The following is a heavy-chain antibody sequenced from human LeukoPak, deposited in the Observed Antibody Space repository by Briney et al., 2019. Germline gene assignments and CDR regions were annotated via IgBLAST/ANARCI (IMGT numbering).Heavy chain of an antibody. V-gene: IGHV3-30-3*01. CDR1: GFTFSNYA. CDR3: ARARFGYNRGHFDY. Sequence: PGRSLRLSCAASGFTFSNYAIHWVRQAPGKGLEWVAFISYDGSNKHYADSVKGRFTISRDNSKNTLYLQMNSLRPEDTAVYYSARARFGYNRGHFDYWGQGILVTVSS. CDR2: ISYDGSNK. D-gene: IGHD5-24*01. J-gene: IGHJ4*02.